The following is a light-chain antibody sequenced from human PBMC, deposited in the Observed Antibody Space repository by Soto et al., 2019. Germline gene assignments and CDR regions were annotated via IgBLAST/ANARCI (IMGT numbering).Light chain of an antibody. J-gene: IGKJ4*01. CDR3: QHYDHYSGLT. Sequence: DIQMTQSPSTLSASVGDRVTITCRASQSISSWLAWYQQKPGKAPKLLIYGASSLDSGVPSRFSGSGSGTEFTLTISSLQPDDFATYLCQHYDHYSGLTFGGGTEVEI. CDR2: GAS. CDR1: QSISSW. V-gene: IGKV1-5*03.